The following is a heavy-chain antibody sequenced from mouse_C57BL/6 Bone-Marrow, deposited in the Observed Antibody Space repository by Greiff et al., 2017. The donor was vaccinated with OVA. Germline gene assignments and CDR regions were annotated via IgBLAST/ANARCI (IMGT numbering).Heavy chain of an antibody. CDR2: IDPANGNT. V-gene: IGHV14-3*01. CDR1: GFNIKNTY. Sequence: EVKLVESVAELVRPGASVKLSCTASGFNIKNTYMHWVKQRPEQGLEWIGRIDPANGNTKYAPKFQGKATLTADTSSNTAYLQLSSLTSEDTAIYYCASGSSTMYYCDYWGQGTTLTVSS. CDR3: ASGSSTMYYCDY. J-gene: IGHJ2*01. D-gene: IGHD1-3*01.